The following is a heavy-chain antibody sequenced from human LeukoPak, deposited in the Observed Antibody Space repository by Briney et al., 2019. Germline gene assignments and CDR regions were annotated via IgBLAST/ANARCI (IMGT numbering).Heavy chain of an antibody. CDR1: GDSISSSSYY. J-gene: IGHJ4*02. V-gene: IGHV4-39*01. CDR2: IYHSGST. CDR3: ARLGGYCSGSSCYWPDY. Sequence: TSETLSLTCTVSGDSISSSSYYWGWIRQPPGKGLEWVASIYHSGSTFYNPSLKSRVTISVDTSKNQFSLKLSSVTAADTAVYYCARLGGYCSGSSCYWPDYWGQGTLVTVSA. D-gene: IGHD2-15*01.